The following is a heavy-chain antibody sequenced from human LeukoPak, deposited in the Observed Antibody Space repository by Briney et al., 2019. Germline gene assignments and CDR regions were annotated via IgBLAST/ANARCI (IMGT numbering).Heavy chain of an antibody. V-gene: IGHV3-48*01. Sequence: PGGSLRLSCAASGFTFSSYSMNWARQAPGKGLEWVSYISSSSSTIYYADSVKGRFTISRDNAKNSLYLQMNSLRAEDTAVYYCAREVGMAPSEYYYYGMDVWGQGTTVTVSS. CDR2: ISSSSSTI. CDR3: AREVGMAPSEYYYYGMDV. J-gene: IGHJ6*02. D-gene: IGHD5-24*01. CDR1: GFTFSSYS.